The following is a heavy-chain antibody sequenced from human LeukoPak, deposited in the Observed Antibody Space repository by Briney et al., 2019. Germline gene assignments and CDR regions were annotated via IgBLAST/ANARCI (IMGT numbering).Heavy chain of an antibody. D-gene: IGHD3-10*01. J-gene: IGHJ5*02. CDR1: GGSISSYY. CDR2: IYYSGST. Sequence: KPSETLSLTCTVSGGSISSYYWSWLRQPLGKGLEWIGYIYYSGSTNYNPSLKSRVTISVDTSKNQFSLKLSSVTAADTAVYYCAREVGYYGSGTPRKHWFDPWGQGTLVTVSS. CDR3: AREVGYYGSGTPRKHWFDP. V-gene: IGHV4-59*01.